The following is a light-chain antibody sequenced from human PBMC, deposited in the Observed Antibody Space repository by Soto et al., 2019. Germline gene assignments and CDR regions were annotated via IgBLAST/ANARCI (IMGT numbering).Light chain of an antibody. J-gene: IGKJ1*01. CDR1: QSVLYSSNNKNY. Sequence: DIVMTQSPDSLAVSLGERATINCKSSQSVLYSSNNKNYLAWYQQKPGQPPKLLIYWASTRESGVPDRFSGSGSGTDFTLTISSLQAEDVAVYYCQQYYSTLRTLGQGTKVDIK. CDR3: QQYYSTLRT. CDR2: WAS. V-gene: IGKV4-1*01.